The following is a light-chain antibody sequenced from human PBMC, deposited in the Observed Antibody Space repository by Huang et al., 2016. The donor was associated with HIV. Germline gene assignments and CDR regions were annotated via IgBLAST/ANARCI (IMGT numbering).Light chain of an antibody. J-gene: IGKJ2*01. V-gene: IGKV3-20*01. CDR3: QQYSSSPPGT. CDR1: QSVSSGY. Sequence: EIVLTQSPGTLSLSPGERATLSCRASQSVSSGYLAWYQQKPGQAPRLIIYGTSSRATGIPDRFSGSGSGTDFTLTISRLEPEDFAVYFCQQYSSSPPGTFGLGTKLEIK. CDR2: GTS.